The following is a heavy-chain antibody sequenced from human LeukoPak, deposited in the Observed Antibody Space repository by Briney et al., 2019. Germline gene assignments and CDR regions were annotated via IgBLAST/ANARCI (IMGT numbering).Heavy chain of an antibody. CDR3: ARPAGIAVAGTFDI. V-gene: IGHV1-2*02. Sequence: ASVKVSCKASGYTFSSYDINWVRQAPGQGLEWMGWINPNSGGTNYAQKFQGRVTMTRDTSISTAYMELSRLRSDDTAVYYCARPAGIAVAGTFDIWGQGTMVTVSS. J-gene: IGHJ3*02. CDR2: INPNSGGT. CDR1: GYTFSSYD. D-gene: IGHD6-19*01.